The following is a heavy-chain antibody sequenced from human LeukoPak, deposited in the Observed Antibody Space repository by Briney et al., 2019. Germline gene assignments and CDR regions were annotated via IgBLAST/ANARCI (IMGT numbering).Heavy chain of an antibody. V-gene: IGHV4-34*01. D-gene: IGHD1-20*01. CDR1: GGSFSGYY. J-gene: IGHJ4*02. Sequence: PSETLSLTCAVYGGSFSGYYCSWIRQPPGKGLEWIGEINHSRSTNYNPSLKSRVTISVDTSKNQFSLKLSSVTAADTAVYYCASDVTGTLTYDYWGQGTLVTVSS. CDR3: ASDVTGTLTYDY. CDR2: INHSRST.